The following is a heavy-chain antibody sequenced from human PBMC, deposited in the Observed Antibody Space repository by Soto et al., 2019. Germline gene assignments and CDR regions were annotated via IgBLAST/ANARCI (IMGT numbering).Heavy chain of an antibody. CDR3: ARRGPAAKYYYYYMDV. CDR1: GGSISSSSYY. Sequence: LSLTCTVSGGSISSSSYYWGWIRQPPGKGLEWIGSIYYSGSTYYNSSLKSRVTISVDTSKNQFSLKLSSVTAADTAVYYCARRGPAAKYYYYYMDVWGKGTTVTVSS. V-gene: IGHV4-39*01. D-gene: IGHD2-2*01. J-gene: IGHJ6*03. CDR2: IYYSGST.